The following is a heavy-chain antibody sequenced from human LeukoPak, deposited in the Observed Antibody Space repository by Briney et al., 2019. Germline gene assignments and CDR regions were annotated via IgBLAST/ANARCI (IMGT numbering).Heavy chain of an antibody. J-gene: IGHJ5*02. CDR2: INPNSGGT. V-gene: IGHV1-2*02. CDR3: ARRARGVPAVAYNWFDP. CDR1: GYTFTGYY. Sequence: ASVKVSCKASGYTFTGYYMHWVRQAPGQGLEWMGWINPNSGGTNYAQKFQGRVTMTRDTPISTAYMELSRLRSDDTAVYYCARRARGVPAVAYNWFDPWGQGTLVTVSS. D-gene: IGHD2-2*01.